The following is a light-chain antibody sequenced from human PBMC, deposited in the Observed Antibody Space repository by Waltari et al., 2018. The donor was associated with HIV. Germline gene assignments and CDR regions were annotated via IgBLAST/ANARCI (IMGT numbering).Light chain of an antibody. CDR3: CSYVSEIVPCV. J-gene: IGLJ3*02. CDR1: SSDVGAYNL. V-gene: IGLV2-23*02. CDR2: DVS. Sequence: QTALTQPASVSGSPGQSITISCTAPSSDVGAYNLFSWYQQHPGKAPRLIIYDVSERPAGVSNRFTGSKSGNTASLTISGLQAEDEADYYCCSYVSEIVPCVFGGGTKLTVL.